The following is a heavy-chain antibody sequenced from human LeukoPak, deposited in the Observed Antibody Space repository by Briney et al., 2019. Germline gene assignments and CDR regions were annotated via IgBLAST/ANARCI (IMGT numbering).Heavy chain of an antibody. J-gene: IGHJ4*02. CDR1: GFTFSTYN. CDR3: ASSYGYAYYFDN. Sequence: GGSLRLSCAASGFTFSTYNMNWVRQAPGKGLEWVSYISSSSSTIHYADSVKGRFTISRDNAMNSLSLQMNSLRAEDSAVYYCASSYGYAYYFDNWGQGTLVTVSS. CDR2: ISSSSSTI. V-gene: IGHV3-48*01. D-gene: IGHD5-12*01.